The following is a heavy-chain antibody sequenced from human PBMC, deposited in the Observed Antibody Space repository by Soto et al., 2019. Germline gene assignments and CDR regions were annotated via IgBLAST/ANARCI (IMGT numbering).Heavy chain of an antibody. J-gene: IGHJ4*02. D-gene: IGHD5-12*01. CDR2: IIASGGSK. V-gene: IGHV3-23*01. Sequence: PGGSLRLSCAASGFIFSTYAMNWVRQAPGKGLEWVSTIIASGGSKYYADSVKGRFTISRDHSKNSLDLQMTSLSAEDTAAYYCARKFINRVIVAAAYYFDYWGQGTPVTVSS. CDR3: ARKFINRVIVAAAYYFDY. CDR1: GFIFSTYA.